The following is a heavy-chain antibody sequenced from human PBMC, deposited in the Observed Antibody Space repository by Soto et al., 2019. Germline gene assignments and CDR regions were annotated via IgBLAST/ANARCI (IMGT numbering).Heavy chain of an antibody. CDR1: GYTFTSYY. V-gene: IGHV1-46*01. CDR2: INPSGGST. D-gene: IGHD5-12*01. J-gene: IGHJ6*02. CDR3: AGGGPHKNYYYGMDV. Sequence: ASVKVSCKASGYTFTSYYMHWVRQAPGQGLEWMGIINPSGGSTSYAQKSQGRVTMTRDTSTSTVYMELSSLRSEDTAVYYCAGGGPHKNYYYGMDVWGQGTTVTVSS.